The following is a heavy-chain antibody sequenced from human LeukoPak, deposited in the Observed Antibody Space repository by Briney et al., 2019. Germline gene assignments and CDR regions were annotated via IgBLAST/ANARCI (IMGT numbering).Heavy chain of an antibody. CDR2: ISRSGTTM. D-gene: IGHD5-24*01. CDR1: GFTFSDYY. Sequence: GGSLRLSCAASGFTFSDYYMSWIRQTPTKGLEWVSHISRSGTTMYYADSVKGRFTISRDNSKNTLYLQMNSLRAEDTAVYYCAKSGYNRFDYWGQGTLVTVSS. V-gene: IGHV3-11*01. CDR3: AKSGYNRFDY. J-gene: IGHJ4*02.